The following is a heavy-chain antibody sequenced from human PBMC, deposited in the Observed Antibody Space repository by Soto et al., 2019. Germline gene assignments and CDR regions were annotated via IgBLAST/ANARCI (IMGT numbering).Heavy chain of an antibody. Sequence: GGSLRLSCAASGFTFSSYAMSWVRQAPGKGLEWVSGISGSGGSTYYADSVKGRFTISRDNSKNTLYLQMNSLRAEDTAVYYCAKVRGYCSGSSCYYFHFWGQGTLVTVSS. CDR2: ISGSGGST. V-gene: IGHV3-23*01. CDR1: GFTFSSYA. J-gene: IGHJ4*02. CDR3: AKVRGYCSGSSCYYFHF. D-gene: IGHD2-15*01.